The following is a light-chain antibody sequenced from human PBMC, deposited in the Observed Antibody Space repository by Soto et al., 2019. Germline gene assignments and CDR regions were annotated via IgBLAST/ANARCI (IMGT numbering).Light chain of an antibody. CDR2: EVS. V-gene: IGLV2-14*01. J-gene: IGLJ2*01. CDR1: SSDVGIYNY. CDR3: SSYTSSSTLV. Sequence: QSALTQPPSASGSPGQSVTISCTGTSSDVGIYNYVSWYQQHPGKAPKLMIYEVSNRPSGVSNRFSGSKSGNTASLTISGLQAEDEADYYCSSYTSSSTLVFGGGTKLTVL.